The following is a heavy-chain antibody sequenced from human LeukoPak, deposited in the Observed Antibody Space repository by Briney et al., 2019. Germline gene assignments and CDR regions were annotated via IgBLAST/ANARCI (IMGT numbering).Heavy chain of an antibody. CDR2: INIDGSST. D-gene: IGHD1-14*01. CDR3: ARAITLSRSPAY. J-gene: IGHJ4*02. Sequence: GGSLRLSCAASGFASSSLYMHWVRHAPGKGLVWVSRINIDGSSTTYADSVKGRFTISRDNTKNALYLQMNSLRAEDTAVYYCARAITLSRSPAYWDQGTLVTVSS. V-gene: IGHV3-74*01. CDR1: GFASSSLY.